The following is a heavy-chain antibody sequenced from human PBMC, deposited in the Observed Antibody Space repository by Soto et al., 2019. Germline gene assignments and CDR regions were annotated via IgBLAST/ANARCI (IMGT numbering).Heavy chain of an antibody. D-gene: IGHD2-15*01. V-gene: IGHV3-23*01. Sequence: GGSLRLSCAASGFTFSSYAMSWVRQAPGKGLEWVSAISGSGGSTYYADSVKGRFTISRDNSKNTLYLQMNSLRAEDTAVYYCAKGRVCSGGSCYSRLYYGMDVWGQGTTVTVSS. CDR2: ISGSGGST. CDR1: GFTFSSYA. J-gene: IGHJ6*02. CDR3: AKGRVCSGGSCYSRLYYGMDV.